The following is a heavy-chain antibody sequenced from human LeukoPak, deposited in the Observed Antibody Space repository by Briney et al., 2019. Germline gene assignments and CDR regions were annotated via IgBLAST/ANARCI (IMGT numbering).Heavy chain of an antibody. Sequence: PGGSLRLSCSASGFTFSSYAMHWVRQAPGKGLEYVSAISSNGGSTYYADSVKGRFTISRDNSKNTLYLQMNGLRPEDTAVYYCARAHPFFDDKYGGIDYWGQGTLVTVSS. CDR2: ISSNGGST. J-gene: IGHJ4*02. D-gene: IGHD3-9*01. CDR1: GFTFSSYA. CDR3: ARAHPFFDDKYGGIDY. V-gene: IGHV3-64*04.